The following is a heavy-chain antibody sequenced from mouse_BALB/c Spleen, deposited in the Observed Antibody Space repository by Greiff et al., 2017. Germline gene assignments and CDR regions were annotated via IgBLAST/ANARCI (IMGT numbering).Heavy chain of an antibody. J-gene: IGHJ4*01. Sequence: EVKLEESGGGLVQPGGSRKLSCAASGFTFTSFYMHWVRQPPEKGLEWVAYISSGSSTIYYADTVKGRFTISRDNPKNTLFLQMTILRSEDTAMYYCARKSEYGSSYAMDYWGQGTSVTVS. D-gene: IGHD1-1*01. CDR1: GFTFTSFY. V-gene: IGHV5-17*02. CDR2: ISSGSSTI. CDR3: ARKSEYGSSYAMDY.